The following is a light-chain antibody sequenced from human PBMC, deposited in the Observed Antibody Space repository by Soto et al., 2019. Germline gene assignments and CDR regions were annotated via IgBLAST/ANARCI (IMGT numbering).Light chain of an antibody. CDR3: QQSFRSPIT. CDR1: QSIALS. J-gene: IGKJ5*01. Sequence: DIQMTQSPSSLSASVGDTVTMTCRASQSIALSVNWYQQKPGKAPKLLIYVAFTLESGVPSRFSGSGSGTEFTLTISSLQPEDVANYYCQQSFRSPITFGQGTRLE. CDR2: VAF. V-gene: IGKV1-39*01.